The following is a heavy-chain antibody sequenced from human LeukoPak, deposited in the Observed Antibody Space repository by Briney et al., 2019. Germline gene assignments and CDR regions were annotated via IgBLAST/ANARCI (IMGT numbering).Heavy chain of an antibody. D-gene: IGHD5-18*01. Sequence: GGSLRLSCAASGFTFSSYGMHWVRQAPGKGREWVAGIWYDGSNKYYADPVKGRFTISRDNSKNTLYLQMNSLRAEDTAVYYCARDRYVDTAMVDNYGMDVWGQGTTVTVSS. J-gene: IGHJ6*02. CDR2: IWYDGSNK. CDR1: GFTFSSYG. V-gene: IGHV3-33*01. CDR3: ARDRYVDTAMVDNYGMDV.